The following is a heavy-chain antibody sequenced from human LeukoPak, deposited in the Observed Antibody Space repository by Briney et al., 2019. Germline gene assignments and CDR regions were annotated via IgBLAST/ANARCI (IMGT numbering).Heavy chain of an antibody. J-gene: IGHJ6*03. V-gene: IGHV5-51*01. CDR1: GYSFTSYW. D-gene: IGHD2/OR15-2a*01. Sequence: GESLKISCKGSGYSFTSYWIGWVRQMPGKGLEWMGIIYPGDSDTRYSPSFQGQVTISADKSISTPYLQWSSLKASDTVMYYCARLPPPSTPYYYYYDIHVGGGGTTVTVSS. CDR2: IYPGDSDT. CDR3: ARLPPPSTPYYYYYDIHV.